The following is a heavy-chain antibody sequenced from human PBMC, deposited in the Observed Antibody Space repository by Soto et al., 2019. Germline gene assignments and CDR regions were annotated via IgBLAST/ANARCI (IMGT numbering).Heavy chain of an antibody. CDR3: AREATPGTGGNLDY. CDR1: GFTFSYYA. V-gene: IGHV3-30-3*01. D-gene: IGHD6-13*01. CDR2: ISYDGTNK. J-gene: IGHJ4*02. Sequence: PGGSLRLSCAASGFTFSYYAMHWVRQAPGKGLGWVTLISYDGTNKYYTDSVKGRFTISRDVFKNTMYLQMDSLRGEDTAIYYCAREATPGTGGNLDYWGQGTLVTVSS.